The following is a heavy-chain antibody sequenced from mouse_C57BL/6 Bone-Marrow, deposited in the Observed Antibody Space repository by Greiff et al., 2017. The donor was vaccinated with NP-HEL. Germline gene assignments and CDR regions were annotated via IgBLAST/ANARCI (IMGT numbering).Heavy chain of an antibody. D-gene: IGHD2-5*01. CDR3: ARTGLYSNYDFDY. V-gene: IGHV1-69*01. Sequence: QVQLQQPGAELVMPGASVKLSCKASGYTFTSYWMHWVKQRPGQGLEWIGEIDPSDSYTNYNQKFKGKSTLTVDKSSSTAYMQLSSLTSEDSAVYYCARTGLYSNYDFDYWGQGTTLTVSS. CDR1: GYTFTSYW. J-gene: IGHJ2*01. CDR2: IDPSDSYT.